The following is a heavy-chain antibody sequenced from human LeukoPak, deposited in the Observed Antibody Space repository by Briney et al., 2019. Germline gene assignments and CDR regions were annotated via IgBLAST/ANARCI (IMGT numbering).Heavy chain of an antibody. Sequence: PGGSLRLSCAASGFTFRSYAMSWVRQAPGKGLEWVSVMSGSGGSTYYADSVKGRFTISRDNSKNTLYLQMNSLRAEDTAVYYCAKDGDGDCFDYWGQGTLVTVSS. D-gene: IGHD4-17*01. J-gene: IGHJ4*02. CDR2: MSGSGGST. CDR3: AKDGDGDCFDY. CDR1: GFTFRSYA. V-gene: IGHV3-23*01.